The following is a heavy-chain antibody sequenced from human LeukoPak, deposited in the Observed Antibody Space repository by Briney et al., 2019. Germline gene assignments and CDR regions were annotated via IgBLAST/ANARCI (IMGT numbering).Heavy chain of an antibody. CDR1: GFTFSRYS. D-gene: IGHD3-22*01. CDR2: ISSSSSTI. CDR3: ARGGGYYDSSGYLDY. Sequence: GGALRLSCAASGFTFSRYSKNWGRQGPGKGAEGVSYISSSSSTIYYADSVKGRFTISRDNAKNSLYLQMNSLRAEDTAVYYCARGGGYYDSSGYLDYWGQGTLVTVSS. J-gene: IGHJ4*02. V-gene: IGHV3-48*01.